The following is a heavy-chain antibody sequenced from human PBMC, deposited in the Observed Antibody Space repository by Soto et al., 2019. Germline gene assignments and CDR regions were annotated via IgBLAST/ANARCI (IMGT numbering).Heavy chain of an antibody. D-gene: IGHD2-15*01. CDR3: GRDFEHPYCSGGSCYPAVDF. V-gene: IGHV3-74*03. CDR2: INSDGGST. J-gene: IGHJ4*02. Sequence: GGSLRLSCVASGFTFSSYWMHWVRQVPGEGLVWVSRINSDGGSTTYADSVKGRFTISRDNAKNTLYLQMNTLGAEDKAVYYCGRDFEHPYCSGGSCYPAVDFWGQGTLVTVSS. CDR1: GFTFSSYW.